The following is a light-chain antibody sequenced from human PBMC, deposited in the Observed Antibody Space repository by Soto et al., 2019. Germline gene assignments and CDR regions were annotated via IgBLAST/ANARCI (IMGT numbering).Light chain of an antibody. Sequence: EIVVTQSPATLSLSPWERSTLSCSASHSVSSYLAWYQHKPGQAPWLLIYDASSMATGIPARFSGSGSGTSFTHTSTSLEPKDFAVCYCQERSTRPRCTFGLGAKVDIK. CDR2: DAS. V-gene: IGKV3-11*01. J-gene: IGKJ3*01. CDR1: HSVSSY. CDR3: QERSTRPRCT.